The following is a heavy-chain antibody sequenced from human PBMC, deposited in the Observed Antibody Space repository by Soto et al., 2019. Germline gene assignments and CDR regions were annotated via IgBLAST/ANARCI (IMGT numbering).Heavy chain of an antibody. V-gene: IGHV3-33*04. D-gene: IGHD6-19*01. CDR1: GFIFSNYG. J-gene: IGHJ4*02. CDR2: IWYDGSNK. Sequence: QVQLVESGGGVVQPGTSLRLSCAASGFIFSNYGMHWVRQAPGKGLEWVAVIWYDGSNKYYIDSVKGRFTISRDNSKNMVYLQMSSLRAEDTAVYYCARDHWITLAGYHFDYWGQGTLVTVSS. CDR3: ARDHWITLAGYHFDY.